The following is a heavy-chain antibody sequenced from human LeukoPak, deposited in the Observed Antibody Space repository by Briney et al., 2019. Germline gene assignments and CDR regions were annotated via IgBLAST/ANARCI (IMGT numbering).Heavy chain of an antibody. D-gene: IGHD3-3*01. CDR1: GGSISSGSYY. J-gene: IGHJ5*02. CDR2: IYTSGST. Sequence: SQTLSLTCTVSGGSISSGSYYWSWIRQPAGKGLEWIGRIYTSGSTNYNPSLKSRVTISVDTSKNQFSPKLSSVTAADTAVYYCARDHYDFPNWFDPWGQGTLVTVSS. CDR3: ARDHYDFPNWFDP. V-gene: IGHV4-61*02.